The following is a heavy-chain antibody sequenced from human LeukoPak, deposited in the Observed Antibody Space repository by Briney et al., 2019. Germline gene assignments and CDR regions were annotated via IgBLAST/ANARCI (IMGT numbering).Heavy chain of an antibody. CDR2: MNPNSGNT. V-gene: IGHV1-8*01. D-gene: IGHD3-22*01. CDR3: ARGVTYYYDSSGYYYPRDFDY. Sequence: ASVKVSCKASGYTFTSYDINWVRQAPGQGLEWMGWMNPNSGNTGYAQKFQGRVTMTRNTSISTAYMELSSLRSEDTAVYYCARGVTYYYDSSGYYYPRDFDYWGQGTLVTVSS. J-gene: IGHJ4*02. CDR1: GYTFTSYD.